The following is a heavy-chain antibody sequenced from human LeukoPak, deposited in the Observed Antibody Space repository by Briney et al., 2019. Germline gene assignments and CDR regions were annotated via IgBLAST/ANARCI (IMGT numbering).Heavy chain of an antibody. Sequence: GGSLRLSCAASGFTFSSYGMNWVRQAPGKGLEWVAVISYAGSNKYYADSVKGRFTISRDNSNNTLYLQMNSLRAEDTAVYYCAKLCSGGSCYSGSQVNDYWGQGTLVTVSS. CDR1: GFTFSSYG. V-gene: IGHV3-30*18. CDR2: ISYAGSNK. J-gene: IGHJ4*02. CDR3: AKLCSGGSCYSGSQVNDY. D-gene: IGHD2-15*01.